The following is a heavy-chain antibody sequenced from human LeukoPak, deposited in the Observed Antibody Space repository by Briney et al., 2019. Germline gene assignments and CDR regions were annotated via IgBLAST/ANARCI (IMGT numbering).Heavy chain of an antibody. CDR3: ARDTTNGGG. Sequence: GGSLRLSCAASGFIFSSYGMHWVRQAPGKGLEWVAFIRYDGIKKYYADSVKGRFTISRDNAKNSLYLQMNSLRAEDTAVYYCARDTTNGGGWGQGTLVTVSS. CDR2: IRYDGIKK. J-gene: IGHJ4*02. D-gene: IGHD1-1*01. CDR1: GFIFSSYG. V-gene: IGHV3-30*02.